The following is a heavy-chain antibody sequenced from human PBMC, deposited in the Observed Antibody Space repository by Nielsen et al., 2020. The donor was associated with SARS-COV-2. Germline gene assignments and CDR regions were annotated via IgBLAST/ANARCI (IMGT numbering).Heavy chain of an antibody. CDR3: ARSRMTAVDWYGY. J-gene: IGHJ4*02. CDR1: GFTFSSYG. CDR2: ISYDGSNK. Sequence: GESLKISCAASGFTFSSYGMHWVRQAPGKGLEWVAVISYDGSNKYYADSVKGRFTISRDNSKNTLYLQMNSLRAEDTAVYYCARSRMTAVDWYGYWGQGTLVTVSS. V-gene: IGHV3-30*03. D-gene: IGHD3/OR15-3a*01.